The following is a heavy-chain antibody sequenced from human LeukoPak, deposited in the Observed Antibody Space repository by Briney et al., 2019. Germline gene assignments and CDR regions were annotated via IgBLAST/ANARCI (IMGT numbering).Heavy chain of an antibody. CDR3: ARSPDCSGGSCYPDLTY. CDR2: ISSSSSYI. CDR1: GFTFSSYS. Sequence: GGSLSLSCAASGFTFSSYSMNWVRQAPGKGLEWVSSISSSSSYIYYADSVKGRFTISRDNAKNSLYLQMNSLRAEDTAVYYCARSPDCSGGSCYPDLTYWGQGTLVTVSS. D-gene: IGHD2-15*01. V-gene: IGHV3-21*01. J-gene: IGHJ4*02.